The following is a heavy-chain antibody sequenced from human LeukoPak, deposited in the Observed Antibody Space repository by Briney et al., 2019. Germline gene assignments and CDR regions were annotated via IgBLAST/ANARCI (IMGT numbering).Heavy chain of an antibody. J-gene: IGHJ1*01. CDR2: LRHDGSYQ. CDR3: AKSRDRSDYPRDLDF. CDR1: GFTFSSYG. Sequence: GGSLRLSCAALGFTFSSYGMHWVRQTPGKGLEWVALLRHDGSYQQYADSVKGRFTVSRDNSKDMVYLQMNSLKIEDTAVYYCAKSRDRSDYPRDLDFWGEGPLISVSS. D-gene: IGHD3-22*01. V-gene: IGHV3-30*02.